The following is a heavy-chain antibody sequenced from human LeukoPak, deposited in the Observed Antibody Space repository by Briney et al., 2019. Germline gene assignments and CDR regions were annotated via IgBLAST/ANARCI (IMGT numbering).Heavy chain of an antibody. D-gene: IGHD1-26*01. V-gene: IGHV4-39*07. CDR2: LYYSGKT. Sequence: SDTLSLTCIISDDSISSSTYYWGWIRQPPGKGLEWIGTLYYSGKTYYNPSLKSRVTISVDTSKNQFSLKLSSVTAADTAVYYCARESGSYLGLFDYWGQGTLVTVSS. CDR1: DDSISSSTYY. CDR3: ARESGSYLGLFDY. J-gene: IGHJ4*02.